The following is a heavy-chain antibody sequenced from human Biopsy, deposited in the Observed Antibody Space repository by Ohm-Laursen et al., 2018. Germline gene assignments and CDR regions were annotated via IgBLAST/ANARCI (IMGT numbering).Heavy chain of an antibody. J-gene: IGHJ4*02. V-gene: IGHV5-51*01. Sequence: ESLGISCKGSGYRFTSYWIGWEPPIPGKGLGGEGVILFGDSDTKYSLSLQCQVTVSADMPLSTAYLQWTSLKASDAALYYCARQDDSSGYYTFDYWGQGTLVTVSS. CDR2: ILFGDSDT. CDR3: ARQDDSSGYYTFDY. CDR1: GYRFTSYW. D-gene: IGHD3-22*01.